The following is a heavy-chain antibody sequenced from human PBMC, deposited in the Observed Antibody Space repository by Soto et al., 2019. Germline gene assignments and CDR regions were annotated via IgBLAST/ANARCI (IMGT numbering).Heavy chain of an antibody. V-gene: IGHV1-69*06. D-gene: IGHD2-15*01. CDR2: IIPIFGTS. J-gene: IGHJ4*02. CDR3: ARNPTLVIAEYYFDY. Sequence: QVQLVQSGAEVKKPGSSVKVSCKASGGTFSSYAISWVRQAPGQGLERMGGIIPIFGTSNYAQRFQGRVTITADKSTSTAYMELSSLRSEDTAVYYCARNPTLVIAEYYFDYWGQGTLVTVSS. CDR1: GGTFSSYA.